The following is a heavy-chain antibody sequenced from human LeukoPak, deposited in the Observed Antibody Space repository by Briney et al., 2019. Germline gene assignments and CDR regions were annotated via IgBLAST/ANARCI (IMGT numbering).Heavy chain of an antibody. CDR3: AKDRSCTNDICHGDFDY. CDR1: GFTFSSYA. V-gene: IGHV3-23*01. CDR2: NSGSGGST. Sequence: GGSLRLSCAASGFTFSSYAVSWVRQAPGKGLEWVSSNSGSGGSTYSADSVKGRFTISRDNSKNTLYLQMNSLRAEDTALYYCAKDRSCTNDICHGDFDYWGQGTLVTVSS. D-gene: IGHD2-8*01. J-gene: IGHJ4*02.